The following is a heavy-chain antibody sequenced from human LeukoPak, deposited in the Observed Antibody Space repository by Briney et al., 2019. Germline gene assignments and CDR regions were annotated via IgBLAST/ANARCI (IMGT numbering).Heavy chain of an antibody. CDR3: ARERGMDIVATSFDY. CDR1: GGTFSSYA. V-gene: IGHV1-69*13. J-gene: IGHJ4*02. Sequence: SMKVSCKASGGTFSSYAISWVRQAPGQGLEWMGGIIPIFGTANYAQKFQGRVTITADESTSTAYMELSSLRSEDTAVYYCARERGMDIVATSFDYWGQGTLVTVSS. CDR2: IIPIFGTA. D-gene: IGHD5-12*01.